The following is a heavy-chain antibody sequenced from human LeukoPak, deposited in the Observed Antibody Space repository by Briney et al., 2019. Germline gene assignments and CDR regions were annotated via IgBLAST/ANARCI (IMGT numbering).Heavy chain of an antibody. V-gene: IGHV1-18*04. D-gene: IGHD3-10*01. CDR3: ARDGPPMVRGVITAFDI. J-gene: IGHJ3*02. CDR2: ISAYNGNT. Sequence: ASVKVSCKASGYTFTSYGISWVRQAPGQGLEWMGWISAYNGNTNYAQKLQSRVTMTTDTSTSTAYMELRSLRSDDTAVYYCARDGPPMVRGVITAFDIWGQGTMVTVSS. CDR1: GYTFTSYG.